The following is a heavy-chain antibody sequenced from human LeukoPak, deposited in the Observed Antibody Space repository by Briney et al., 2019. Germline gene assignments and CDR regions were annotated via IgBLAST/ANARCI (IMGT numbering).Heavy chain of an antibody. CDR2: IYTSGST. CDR3: ARDISYYDSSGACDY. D-gene: IGHD3-22*01. J-gene: IGHJ4*02. Sequence: MPSETLSLTCTVSGGSFSSFYWSWLRQPAGKGLEWIGRIYTSGSTNYNPSLKSRVTISVDTSKNQFSLKLSSVTAADTAVYYCARDISYYDSSGACDYWGQGTLVTVSS. V-gene: IGHV4-4*07. CDR1: GGSFSSFY.